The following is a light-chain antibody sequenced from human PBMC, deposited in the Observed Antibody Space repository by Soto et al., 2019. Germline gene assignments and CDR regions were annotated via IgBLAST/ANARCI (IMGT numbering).Light chain of an antibody. Sequence: DIQMTQSPSTLSASVGDRVTITCRASQSISSWLAWYQQKPGKAPKLLIYKASSLESGVPSRFSGSGSGTEFTLTISSLQPDDFATYYCQQYNSYQFTFGAGTKVDIK. V-gene: IGKV1-5*03. CDR1: QSISSW. CDR3: QQYNSYQFT. CDR2: KAS. J-gene: IGKJ3*01.